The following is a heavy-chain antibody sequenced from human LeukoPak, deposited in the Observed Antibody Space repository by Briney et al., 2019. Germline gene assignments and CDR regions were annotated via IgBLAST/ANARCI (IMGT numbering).Heavy chain of an antibody. Sequence: SVKVSCKASGGTFSSYAISWVRQAPGQGLEWMGRIIPILGIANYAQKFQGRVTITADKSTSTAYMELSSLRSEDTAVYYCAAGREPKLDAFDIWGQGTMVTVSS. CDR1: GGTFSSYA. CDR2: IIPILGIA. V-gene: IGHV1-69*04. CDR3: AAGREPKLDAFDI. D-gene: IGHD1-26*01. J-gene: IGHJ3*02.